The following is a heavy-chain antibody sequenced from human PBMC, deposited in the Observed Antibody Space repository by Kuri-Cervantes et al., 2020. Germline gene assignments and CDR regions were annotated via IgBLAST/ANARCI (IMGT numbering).Heavy chain of an antibody. Sequence: ASVKVSCKASGYTFTGYAMHWVRQAPGQRLEWMGWSNAGNGNTKYSQEFQGRVTITRDTSASTAYMELSSLRSDDTAVYYCASLRGYSGYDKKSTGRGDAFDIWGQGTMVTVSS. CDR2: SNAGNGNT. CDR1: GYTFTGYA. D-gene: IGHD5-12*01. V-gene: IGHV1-3*02. J-gene: IGHJ3*02. CDR3: ASLRGYSGYDKKSTGRGDAFDI.